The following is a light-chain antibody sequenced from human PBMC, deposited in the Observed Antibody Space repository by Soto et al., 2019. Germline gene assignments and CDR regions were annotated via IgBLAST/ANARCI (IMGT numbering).Light chain of an antibody. J-gene: IGKJ3*01. CDR3: HYYGSSPRT. V-gene: IGKV3-20*01. CDR1: QSVTNSH. CDR2: GAS. Sequence: EIVLTQSPGSLSLSPGERATLSCRASQSVTNSHLAWYQQKPGQAPRLLIYGASRRAPGIPDKFSGSGFATDFTLTISRLEPADFAVYYCHYYGSSPRTFGPGTKVDIK.